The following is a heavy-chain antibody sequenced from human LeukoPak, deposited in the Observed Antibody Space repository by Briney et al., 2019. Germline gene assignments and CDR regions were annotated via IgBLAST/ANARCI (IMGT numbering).Heavy chain of an antibody. J-gene: IGHJ4*02. CDR2: VYSGGRT. Sequence: GGSLRLSCADSGFTVSSNYMSWVGQAPGKGMEWVSFVYSGGRTYYADSVKGRFTISRDNSKNTLYLQMNSLRAEDTAVYDCARSAGIADTIVLGYWGQGTLVTVSS. V-gene: IGHV3-66*01. CDR3: ARSAGIADTIVLGY. D-gene: IGHD5-12*01. CDR1: GFTVSSNY.